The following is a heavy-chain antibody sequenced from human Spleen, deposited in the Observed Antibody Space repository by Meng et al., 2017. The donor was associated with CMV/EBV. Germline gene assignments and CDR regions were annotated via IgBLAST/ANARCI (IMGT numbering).Heavy chain of an antibody. CDR2: IYYSGST. Sequence: SCIVSGDSISSSSYYWGWIRQPPGKGLEWVGNIYYSGSTYFNPSLKSRVAMSLDTSKIHFSLKLSSVTAADTAVYYCARFALAFDIWGQGTMVTVSS. CDR1: GDSISSSSYY. CDR3: ARFALAFDI. J-gene: IGHJ3*02. V-gene: IGHV4-39*07.